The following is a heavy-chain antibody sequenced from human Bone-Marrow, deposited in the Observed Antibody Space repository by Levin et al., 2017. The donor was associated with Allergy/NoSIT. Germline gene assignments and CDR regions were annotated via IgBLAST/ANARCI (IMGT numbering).Heavy chain of an antibody. J-gene: IGHJ3*01. CDR3: ARHVMVSFGGISVPVVFDF. D-gene: IGHD3-16*01. CDR1: GGSISSSNYY. CDR2: LYYSGSN. Sequence: SETLSLTCTVSGGSISSSNYYWGWIRQPPGKGPEWIGSLYYSGSNYYNPSLKSRVTISVDTSKKQVSLNLSSVNAADTAVYYCARHVMVSFGGISVPVVFDFWGQGTMVSVSS. V-gene: IGHV4-39*01.